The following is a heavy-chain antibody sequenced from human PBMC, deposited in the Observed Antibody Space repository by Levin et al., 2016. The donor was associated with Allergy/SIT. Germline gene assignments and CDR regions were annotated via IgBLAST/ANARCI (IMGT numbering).Heavy chain of an antibody. D-gene: IGHD5-24*01. J-gene: IGHJ4*02. Sequence: WIRQPPGKGLEWIGCISSSGSTNYNPSLKSRVSISVDTSKNQFSLNLSSVTAADTAVYYCARSTNAYSAASYWGQGTLVTVSS. CDR3: ARSTNAYSAASY. CDR2: ISSSGST. V-gene: IGHV4-59*01.